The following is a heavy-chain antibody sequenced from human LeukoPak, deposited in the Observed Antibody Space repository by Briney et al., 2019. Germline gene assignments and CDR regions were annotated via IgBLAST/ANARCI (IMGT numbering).Heavy chain of an antibody. J-gene: IGHJ4*02. CDR2: INQAGSEK. V-gene: IGHV3-7*01. Sequence: GGSLRLSCVGSGFIFRNYWMSWVRQARGKGMEWVAHINQAGSEKYYVDSVKGRFTISRDNAKSSLSLQMNGLRVEDTALYYCVRDIPYVGSFLYFDYWGQGALATVSS. D-gene: IGHD1-26*01. CDR3: VRDIPYVGSFLYFDY. CDR1: GFIFRNYW.